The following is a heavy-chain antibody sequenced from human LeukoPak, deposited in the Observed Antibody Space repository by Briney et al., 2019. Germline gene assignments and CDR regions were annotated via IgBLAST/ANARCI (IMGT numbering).Heavy chain of an antibody. CDR3: ATGSAAAGPFDY. CDR2: ISSSSSYI. V-gene: IGHV3-21*01. Sequence: GGSLRLSCAASVFTFTSYTMNWVRQAPGKGLEWVSSISSSSSYIYYADSVKGRFTISRDNAKNSLYLQMNSLRAEDTAVYYCATGSAAAGPFDYWGQGTLVTVSS. J-gene: IGHJ4*02. CDR1: VFTFTSYT. D-gene: IGHD6-13*01.